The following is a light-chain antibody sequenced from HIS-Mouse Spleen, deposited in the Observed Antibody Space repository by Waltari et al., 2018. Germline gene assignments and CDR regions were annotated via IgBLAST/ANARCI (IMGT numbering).Light chain of an antibody. J-gene: IGLJ3*02. V-gene: IGLV2-23*01. CDR1: SSDVGSYHL. CDR2: EGS. CDR3: CSYAGSSTLV. Sequence: QSALTQPASVSGSPGQSITISCTGTSSDVGSYHLVSCYQQNPGKAPNLMIYEGSKRPSGVSNRFSGSKSGNTASLTISGLQAEDEADYYCCSYAGSSTLVFGGGTKLTVL.